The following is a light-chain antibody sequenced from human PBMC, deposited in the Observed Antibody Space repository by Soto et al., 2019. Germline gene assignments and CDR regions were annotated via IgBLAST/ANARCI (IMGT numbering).Light chain of an antibody. CDR1: ESIRSNS. Sequence: ETVLTQSPGTLSLSPGETATLSCRASESIRSNSLAWYQQKPGQPPRLLIYGASNRATDIPDRFSGSGSGTDFTLTITRLESEDCAVYDCQQYETSPITFGQGTRLDIK. V-gene: IGKV3-20*01. J-gene: IGKJ5*01. CDR3: QQYETSPIT. CDR2: GAS.